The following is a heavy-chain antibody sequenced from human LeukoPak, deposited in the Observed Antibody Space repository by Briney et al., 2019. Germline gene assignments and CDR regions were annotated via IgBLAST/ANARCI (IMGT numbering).Heavy chain of an antibody. Sequence: SETLSLTCAVYGGSFSGYYWSWIRQPPGKGLEWIGEINHSGSTNYNPSLKSRVTISVDRSKNQFSLKLSSVTAADTAVYYCARGRVGTLDYWGQGTLVTVSP. D-gene: IGHD1-1*01. J-gene: IGHJ4*02. CDR2: INHSGST. V-gene: IGHV4-34*01. CDR3: ARGRVGTLDY. CDR1: GGSFSGYY.